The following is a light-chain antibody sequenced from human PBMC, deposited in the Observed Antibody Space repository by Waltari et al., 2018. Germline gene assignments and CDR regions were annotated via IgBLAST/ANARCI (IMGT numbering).Light chain of an antibody. CDR2: GAS. V-gene: IGKV3-20*01. CDR1: QSVTSGY. J-gene: IGKJ1*01. CDR3: QQFGTSPWT. Sequence: EIVLTQSPGTLSLSPRDRATLSCRASQSVTSGYLAWYQQKPGQGPRLLIYGASNRATGIPDRFSGSGSRTDFTLTISRLEPEDFAIYYCQQFGTSPWTFGQGTKVEIK.